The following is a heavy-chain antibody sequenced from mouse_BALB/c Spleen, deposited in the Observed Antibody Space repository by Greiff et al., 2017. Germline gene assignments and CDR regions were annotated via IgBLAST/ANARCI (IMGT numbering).Heavy chain of an antibody. CDR2: IYPGSGST. V-gene: IGHV1S22*01. CDR3: TRGYYDSFAY. Sequence: LQQPGSELVRPGASVKLSCKASGYTFTSYWMHWVKQRPGQGLEWIGNIYPGSGSTNYDEKFKSKATLTVDTSSSTAYMQLSSLTSEDSAVYYCTRGYYDSFAYWGQGTLVTVSA. J-gene: IGHJ3*01. CDR1: GYTFTSYW. D-gene: IGHD2-4*01.